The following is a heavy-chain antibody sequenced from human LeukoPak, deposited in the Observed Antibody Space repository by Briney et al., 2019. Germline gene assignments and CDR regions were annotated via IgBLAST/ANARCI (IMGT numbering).Heavy chain of an antibody. J-gene: IGHJ4*02. D-gene: IGHD2-2*02. CDR3: ANSPYCSSTSCYREIDY. CDR2: IRYDGSNK. CDR1: GFTFSSYG. Sequence: GGSLRLSCAASGFTFSSYGMHWVRQAPGKGLEWVAFIRYDGSNKYYADSVKGRFTISRDNSKNTLYLQMNSLRAEDTAVYYCANSPYCSSTSCYREIDYWGQGTLVTVSS. V-gene: IGHV3-30*02.